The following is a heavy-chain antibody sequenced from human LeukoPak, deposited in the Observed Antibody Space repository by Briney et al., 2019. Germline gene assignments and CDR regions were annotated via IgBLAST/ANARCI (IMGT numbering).Heavy chain of an antibody. CDR3: ARARAAYCSNGVCCHFDY. V-gene: IGHV3-7*05. J-gene: IGHJ4*02. CDR2: IKQDGSEK. D-gene: IGHD2-8*01. CDR1: GFIFSSYW. Sequence: GGSLRLSCAAPGFIFSSYWMTWVRQAPGRGLEWVANIKQDGSEKYYVDSVKGRFTISRDNAKNSLYLQMNSLRAEDTAVYYCARARAAYCSNGVCCHFDYWGQGTLVTVSS.